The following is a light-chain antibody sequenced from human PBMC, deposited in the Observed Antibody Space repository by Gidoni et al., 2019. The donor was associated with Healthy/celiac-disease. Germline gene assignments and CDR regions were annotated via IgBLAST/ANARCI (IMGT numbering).Light chain of an antibody. Sequence: QSALTQPASESGSPGQSITISCTGTSSDVGSYNLVSCYQQHPGKAPKLMIYEGSKRPSGVSNRFSGSKSGNTASLTISGLQAEDEADYYCCSYAGSSTLVFGGGTKLTVL. CDR3: CSYAGSSTLV. V-gene: IGLV2-23*01. CDR1: SSDVGSYNL. CDR2: EGS. J-gene: IGLJ2*01.